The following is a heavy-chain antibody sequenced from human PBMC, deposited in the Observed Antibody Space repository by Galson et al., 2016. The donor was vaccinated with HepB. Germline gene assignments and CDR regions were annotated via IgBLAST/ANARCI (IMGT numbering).Heavy chain of an antibody. D-gene: IGHD3-10*01. CDR1: GVSISSSSYY. V-gene: IGHV4-39*01. Sequence: SETLSLTCTVSGVSISSSSYYWGWIRQPPGKGLEWIGSIYNSGSTYYNPSLKSRVTISVDTSKNQFSLRLSSATAADTAVYYCASWRGPSINDYWGQGTLVTVSS. J-gene: IGHJ4*02. CDR2: IYNSGST. CDR3: ASWRGPSINDY.